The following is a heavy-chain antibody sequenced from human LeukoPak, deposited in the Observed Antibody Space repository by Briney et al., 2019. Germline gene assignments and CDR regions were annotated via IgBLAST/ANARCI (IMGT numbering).Heavy chain of an antibody. CDR1: GFTFSSYS. J-gene: IGHJ4*02. V-gene: IGHV3-21*04. Sequence: GGSLRLSCAASGFTFSSYSMNWVRQAPGKGLEWVSSISSSSSYIYYADSVKGRFTISRDNAKNTLYLQMNSLRAEDTAVYYCAAHYYDSSGYVDYWGQGTLVTVSS. CDR2: ISSSSSYI. D-gene: IGHD3-22*01. CDR3: AAHYYDSSGYVDY.